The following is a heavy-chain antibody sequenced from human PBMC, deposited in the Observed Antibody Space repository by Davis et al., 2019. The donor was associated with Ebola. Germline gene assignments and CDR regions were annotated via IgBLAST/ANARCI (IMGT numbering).Heavy chain of an antibody. CDR2: INPGNGNT. CDR1: GYTFTKFG. Sequence: AASVKVSCKASGYTFTKFGIYWVRQAPGQRLEWMGWINPGNGNTKYPQNFQGRVTITRDTSANTAYMELRSLRSEDTAVYYCARERARGFDYWGQGTLVTVSS. J-gene: IGHJ4*02. CDR3: ARERARGFDY. V-gene: IGHV1-3*01. D-gene: IGHD3-10*01.